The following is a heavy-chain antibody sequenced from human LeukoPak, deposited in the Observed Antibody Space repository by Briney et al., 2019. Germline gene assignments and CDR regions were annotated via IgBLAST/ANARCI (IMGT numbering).Heavy chain of an antibody. Sequence: GGSLRLSCAASGLTFSRLAMTWVRQAPGKGLEWVSTISASGPYYADAVRGRFTISRDNSRNTLSLQMDSLRAEDTAVYYCAKDHESDGYPCLDHWGLGTLVTVSS. CDR3: AKDHESDGYPCLDH. CDR2: ISASGP. CDR1: GLTFSRLA. D-gene: IGHD3-22*01. J-gene: IGHJ4*02. V-gene: IGHV3-23*01.